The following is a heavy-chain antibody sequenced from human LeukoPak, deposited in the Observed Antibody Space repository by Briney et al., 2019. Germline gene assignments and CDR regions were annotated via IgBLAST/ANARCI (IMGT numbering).Heavy chain of an antibody. V-gene: IGHV3-66*01. Sequence: QPGGSLRLSCAASGFTFSSYGMHWVRQAPGKGLEWVSVIYSGGSTYYADSVKGRFTISRDNSKNTLYLQMNSLRAEDTAVYYCASPQGGSSAYYFDYWGQGTLVTVSS. CDR1: GFTFSSYG. CDR2: IYSGGST. J-gene: IGHJ4*02. CDR3: ASPQGGSSAYYFDY. D-gene: IGHD6-6*01.